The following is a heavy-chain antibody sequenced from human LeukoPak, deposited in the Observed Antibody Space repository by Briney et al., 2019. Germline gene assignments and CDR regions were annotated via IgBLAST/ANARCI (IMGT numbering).Heavy chain of an antibody. J-gene: IGHJ6*03. CDR1: GGSISSSSYY. CDR3: AREQVVPAAPYYYCYMDV. D-gene: IGHD2-2*01. V-gene: IGHV4-39*07. CDR2: IYYSGST. Sequence: SETLSLTCTVSGGSISSSSYYWGWIRQPPGKGLEWIGSIYYSGSTYYNPSLKSRVTISVDTSKNQFSLKLSSVTAADTAVYYCAREQVVPAAPYYYCYMDVWGKGTTVTVSS.